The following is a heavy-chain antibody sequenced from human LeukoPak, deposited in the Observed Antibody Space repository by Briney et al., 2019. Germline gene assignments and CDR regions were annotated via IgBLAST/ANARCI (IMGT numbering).Heavy chain of an antibody. D-gene: IGHD1-26*01. CDR1: GYSFTSYW. CDR3: ARGVGATTKGNWFDP. J-gene: IGHJ5*02. V-gene: IGHV5-51*01. CDR2: IYPGDSDT. Sequence: GESLKNSCKGSGYSFTSYWIGWVRQMPGKGLEWMGIIYPGDSDTRYSPSFQGQVTISADKSISTAYLQWSSLKASDTAMYYCARGVGATTKGNWFDPWGQGTLVTVSS.